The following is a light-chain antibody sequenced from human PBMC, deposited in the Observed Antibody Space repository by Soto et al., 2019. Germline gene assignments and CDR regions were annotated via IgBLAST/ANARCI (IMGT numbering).Light chain of an antibody. J-gene: IGKJ1*01. CDR2: GAS. Sequence: EIVMTQSPATLSLSPGQRATLSCRASQSVTSNLAWYHQKPGQAPRLLIYGASSRATGIPDRFSGSGSGTEFTLTISRLQAEDFAVYYCQQYKSWPRTFGQGTKVEIK. CDR3: QQYKSWPRT. CDR1: QSVTSN. V-gene: IGKV3D-15*01.